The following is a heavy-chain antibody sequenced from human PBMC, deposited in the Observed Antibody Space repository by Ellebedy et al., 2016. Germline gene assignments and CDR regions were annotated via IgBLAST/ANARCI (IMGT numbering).Heavy chain of an antibody. CDR1: GFDFSRTS. D-gene: IGHD2-8*02. Sequence: GESLKISCEASGFDFSRTSMHWVRQAPGKGLEWLTYMSDDGTYKYYGDSVRGRFTISRDNSKSTVFLQMNGLTPEDTAMYYCAKATSTGVHRGYFDFWGQGTLVTVSS. CDR2: MSDDGTYK. J-gene: IGHJ4*02. V-gene: IGHV3-30-3*01. CDR3: AKATSTGVHRGYFDF.